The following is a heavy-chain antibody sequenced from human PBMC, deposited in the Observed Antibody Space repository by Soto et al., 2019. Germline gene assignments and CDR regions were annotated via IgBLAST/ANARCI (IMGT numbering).Heavy chain of an antibody. CDR1: GGSISSGGYY. Sequence: QVQLQESGPGLVKPSQTLSLTCTVSGGSISSGGYYWSWIRQHPGKGLEWIGYIYYSGSTYYNPSLKSRVTISVDKSKNQFSLKLSSVTAADTAVYYCARGRTTVTLTWFDPWGQGTLVTVSS. D-gene: IGHD4-17*01. V-gene: IGHV4-31*03. J-gene: IGHJ5*02. CDR2: IYYSGST. CDR3: ARGRTTVTLTWFDP.